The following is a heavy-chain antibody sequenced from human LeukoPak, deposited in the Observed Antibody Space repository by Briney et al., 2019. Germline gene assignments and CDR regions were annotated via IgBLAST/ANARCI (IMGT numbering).Heavy chain of an antibody. Sequence: GGSLRLSCAASGFTFSSSWMHWVCQAPGKGLEWVSAISGSGGSTYYADSVKGRFTISRDNSKNTLYLQMNSLRAEDTAVYYCAKDATGSYYGDAFDIWGQGTMVTVSS. CDR3: AKDATGSYYGDAFDI. V-gene: IGHV3-23*01. CDR2: ISGSGGST. D-gene: IGHD1-26*01. CDR1: GFTFSSSW. J-gene: IGHJ3*02.